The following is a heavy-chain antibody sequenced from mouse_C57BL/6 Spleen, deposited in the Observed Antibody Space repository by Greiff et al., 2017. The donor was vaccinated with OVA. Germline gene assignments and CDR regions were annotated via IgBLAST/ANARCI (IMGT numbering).Heavy chain of an antibody. CDR3: ARDPSITTVDYAMDY. CDR2: ISDGGSYT. Sequence: EVKLVESGGGLVKPGGSLKLSCAASGFTFSSYAMSWVRQTPEKRLEWVATISDGGSYTYYPDNVKGRFTISRDNAKNNLYLQMSHLKSEDTAMYYCARDPSITTVDYAMDYWGKGTSVTVSS. D-gene: IGHD1-1*01. J-gene: IGHJ4*01. CDR1: GFTFSSYA. V-gene: IGHV5-4*01.